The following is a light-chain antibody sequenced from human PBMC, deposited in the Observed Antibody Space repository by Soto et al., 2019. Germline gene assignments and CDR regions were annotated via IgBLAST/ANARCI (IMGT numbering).Light chain of an antibody. Sequence: DIVLTQSPGTLSLSPGERATLSCRASQSVSSSYLAWYQQKPGQAPRLLIYGASSRATGIPDRFSGSGSGTDFTLTISRLAPEDFAVYYCQQYGSSPPYTFGQGTQLEIK. V-gene: IGKV3-20*01. J-gene: IGKJ2*01. CDR3: QQYGSSPPYT. CDR1: QSVSSSY. CDR2: GAS.